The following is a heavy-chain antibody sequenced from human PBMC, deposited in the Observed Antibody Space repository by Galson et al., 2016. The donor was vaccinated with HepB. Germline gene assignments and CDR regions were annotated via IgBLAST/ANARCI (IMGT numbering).Heavy chain of an antibody. J-gene: IGHJ4*02. CDR2: IYNSGET. D-gene: IGHD2-2*01. Sequence: SLRLSCAASGFTVTSNYVSWVRQAPGKGLEWVSMIYNSGETHYADSVKGRFTISRDNSKNTLYLQMNSLRVEDTAMFYCARWYCSSSNCFYDSWGQGTLVTVSS. V-gene: IGHV3-53*01. CDR3: ARWYCSSSNCFYDS. CDR1: GFTVTSNY.